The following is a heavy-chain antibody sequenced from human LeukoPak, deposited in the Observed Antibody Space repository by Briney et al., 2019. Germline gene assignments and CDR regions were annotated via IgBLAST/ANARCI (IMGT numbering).Heavy chain of an antibody. Sequence: PGRSLRLSRAASGFTFSSYAMHWVRQAPGKGLEWVAVISYDGSNKYYADSVKGRFTISRDNSKNTLYLQMNSLRAEDTAVYYCARDKSPNSSGWYFWGQGTLVTVSS. CDR2: ISYDGSNK. J-gene: IGHJ4*02. D-gene: IGHD6-19*01. V-gene: IGHV3-30*04. CDR3: ARDKSPNSSGWYF. CDR1: GFTFSSYA.